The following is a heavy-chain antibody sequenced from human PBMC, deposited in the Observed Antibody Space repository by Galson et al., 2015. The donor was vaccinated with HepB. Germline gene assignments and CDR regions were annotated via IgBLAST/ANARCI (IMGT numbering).Heavy chain of an antibody. CDR1: GYTFTGYY. D-gene: IGHD2-2*01. V-gene: IGHV1-2*04. Sequence: QSGAEVKKPGESLKVSCKASGYTFTGYYMHWVRQAPGQGLEWMGWINPNSGGTNYAQKFQGWVTMTRDTSISTAYMELSRLRSDDTAVYYCARVMVPAATNDAFDIWGQGTMVTVSS. J-gene: IGHJ3*02. CDR3: ARVMVPAATNDAFDI. CDR2: INPNSGGT.